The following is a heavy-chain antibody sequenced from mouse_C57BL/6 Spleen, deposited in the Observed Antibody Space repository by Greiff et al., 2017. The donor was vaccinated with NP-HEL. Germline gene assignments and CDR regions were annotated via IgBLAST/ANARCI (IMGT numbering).Heavy chain of an antibody. CDR3: TREELGRYFDY. CDR1: GSTFTDYE. D-gene: IGHD4-1*01. CDR2: IDPETGGT. V-gene: IGHV1-15*01. J-gene: IGHJ2*01. Sequence: VQLQQSGAELVRPGASVTLSCKASGSTFTDYEMHWVKQTPVHGLEWIGAIDPETGGTAYNQKFKGKAILTADKSSSTAYMELRSLTSEDSAVYYCTREELGRYFDYWGQGTTLTVSS.